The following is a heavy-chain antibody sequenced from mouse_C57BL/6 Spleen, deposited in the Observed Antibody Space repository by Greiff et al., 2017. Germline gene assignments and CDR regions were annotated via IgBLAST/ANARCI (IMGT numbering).Heavy chain of an antibody. J-gene: IGHJ1*03. V-gene: IGHV1-52*01. D-gene: IGHD1-1*01. Sequence: VQLQQPGAELVRPGSSVKLSCKASGYTFTSYWMHWVKQRPIQGLEWIGNIDPSDSETHYNQKFKDKATLTVDKSSSTAYMQLSSLTSEDSAVYYCAGNLYYYGSSYDHWYFDVWGTGTTVTVSS. CDR3: AGNLYYYGSSYDHWYFDV. CDR2: IDPSDSET. CDR1: GYTFTSYW.